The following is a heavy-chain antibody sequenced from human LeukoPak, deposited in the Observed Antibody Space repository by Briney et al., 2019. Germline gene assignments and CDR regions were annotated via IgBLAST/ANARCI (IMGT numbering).Heavy chain of an antibody. V-gene: IGHV1-8*01. CDR1: GYTFTSYD. CDR2: MNPKSGNT. D-gene: IGHD2-21*01. Sequence: VASVKVSCKASGYTFTSYDINWVRQATGQGLEWMGWMNPKSGNTGSAQKFQGRLTMTKNTSITTAYMELSSLRSEDTAVYYCARNGDLDSWGQGTLVTVSS. J-gene: IGHJ4*02. CDR3: ARNGDLDS.